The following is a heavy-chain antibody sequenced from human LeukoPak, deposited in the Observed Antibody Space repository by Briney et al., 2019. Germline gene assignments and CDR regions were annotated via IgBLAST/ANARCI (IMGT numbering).Heavy chain of an antibody. D-gene: IGHD4-17*01. CDR3: ARAGYGDYEDAFDI. V-gene: IGHV4-61*01. Sequence: SETLSLTCSVSGGSVSSSSYYWSWIRQPPGKGLEWIGYIYYSGSTNYNPSLKSRVTISVDTSKNQFSLKLSSVTAADTAVYYCARAGYGDYEDAFDIWGQGTMVTVSS. J-gene: IGHJ3*02. CDR1: GGSVSSSSYY. CDR2: IYYSGST.